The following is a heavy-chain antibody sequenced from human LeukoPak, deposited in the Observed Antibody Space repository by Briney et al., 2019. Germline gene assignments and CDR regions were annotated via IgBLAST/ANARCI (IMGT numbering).Heavy chain of an antibody. V-gene: IGHV3-21*01. D-gene: IGHD7-27*01. CDR3: ARDGLTYYYYGMDV. CDR1: GFTFSSYS. Sequence: GGSLRLSCAASGFTFSSYSMNWVRQAPGKGLEWVSSISSSSSYIYYADSVKGRFTISRDNAKNSLYLQMNGLRDEDTAVYYCARDGLTYYYYGMDVWGQGTTVTVSS. CDR2: ISSSSSYI. J-gene: IGHJ6*02.